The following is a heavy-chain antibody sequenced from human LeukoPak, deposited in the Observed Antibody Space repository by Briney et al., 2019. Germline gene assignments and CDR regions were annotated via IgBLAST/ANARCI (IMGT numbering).Heavy chain of an antibody. D-gene: IGHD3-10*01. CDR3: ARIAPTRATMIRNDFQYVDV. CDR1: GYTFTSYY. V-gene: IGHV1-46*01. J-gene: IGHJ6*04. Sequence: ASVKVSCKASGYTFTSYYMHWVRQAPGQGLEWMGIINPSGGSTSYAQKFQGRVTMTRDMSTSTVCMELSSLRSEDTAVYYCARIAPTRATMIRNDFQYVDVWGKGTTVTVSS. CDR2: INPSGGST.